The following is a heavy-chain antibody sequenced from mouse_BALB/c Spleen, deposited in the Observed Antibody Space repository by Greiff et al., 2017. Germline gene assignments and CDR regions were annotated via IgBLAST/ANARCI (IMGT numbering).Heavy chain of an antibody. Sequence: EVMLVESGGDLVKPGGSLKLSCAASGFTFSSYGMSWVRQTPDKRLEWVATISSGGSYTYYPDSVKGRFTISRDNAKNTLYLQMSSLKSEDTAMYYCARHEGSRSYWGQGTLVTVSA. D-gene: IGHD1-1*01. V-gene: IGHV5-6*01. J-gene: IGHJ3*01. CDR3: ARHEGSRSY. CDR1: GFTFSSYG. CDR2: ISSGGSYT.